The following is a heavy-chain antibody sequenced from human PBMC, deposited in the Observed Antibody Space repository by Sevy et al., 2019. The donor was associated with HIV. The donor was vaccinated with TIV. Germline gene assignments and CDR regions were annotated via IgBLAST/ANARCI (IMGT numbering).Heavy chain of an antibody. D-gene: IGHD3-22*01. J-gene: IGHJ6*02. CDR3: AREVVTPGPDYGMDV. CDR2: ISGFNGNT. Sequence: ASVKVSCKASNYNFFAYGFAWVRQAPGQGLEWMGWISGFNGNTNYAQKLRGRVTLTTDSSTSTAYMELRSLTSDDTAVYYCAREVVTPGPDYGMDVWGPGTTVTASS. CDR1: NYNFFAYG. V-gene: IGHV1-18*01.